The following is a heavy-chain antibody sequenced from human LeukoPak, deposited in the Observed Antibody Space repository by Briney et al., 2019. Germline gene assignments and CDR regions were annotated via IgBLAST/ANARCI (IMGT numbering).Heavy chain of an antibody. Sequence: PSETLSLTCAVYGGSISSSSYYWGWIRQPPGKGLEWIGSIYYSGSTYYNPSLKSRVTISVDTSKNQFSLKLSSVTAADTAVYYCARWNRMIDYWGQGTLVTVSS. CDR1: GGSISSSSYY. J-gene: IGHJ4*02. D-gene: IGHD1-1*01. CDR3: ARWNRMIDY. CDR2: IYYSGST. V-gene: IGHV4-39*07.